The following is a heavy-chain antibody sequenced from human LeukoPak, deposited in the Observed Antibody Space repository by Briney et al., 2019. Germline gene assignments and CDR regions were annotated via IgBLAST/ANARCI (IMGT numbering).Heavy chain of an antibody. CDR3: ARRGPPRGFDI. V-gene: IGHV4-39*01. D-gene: IGHD3-10*01. CDR1: GGSISSSIYH. Sequence: PSETLSLTCTVSGGSISSSIYHWGWIRQPPGEGLEWIGRIYYTGTTYYNPSLKSRLTMSVDTSNNQFSLKLTSVTAADTAVYYCARRGPPRGFDIWGQGAMVTVSS. J-gene: IGHJ3*02. CDR2: IYYTGTT.